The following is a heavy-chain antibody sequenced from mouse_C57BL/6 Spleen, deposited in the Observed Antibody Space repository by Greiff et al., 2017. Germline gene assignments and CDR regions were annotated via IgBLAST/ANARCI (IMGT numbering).Heavy chain of an antibody. J-gene: IGHJ4*01. V-gene: IGHV1-50*01. CDR3: ARCDHYYGSSYYYAMDY. CDR1: GYTFTSYW. D-gene: IGHD1-1*01. Sequence: QVQLQQSGAELVKPGASVKLSCKASGYTFTSYWMQWVKQRPGQGLEWIGEIDPSDSYTNYNQKFKGKATLTVDTSSSTAYMQLSSLTSEDSAVYYCARCDHYYGSSYYYAMDYWGQGTSVTVSS. CDR2: IDPSDSYT.